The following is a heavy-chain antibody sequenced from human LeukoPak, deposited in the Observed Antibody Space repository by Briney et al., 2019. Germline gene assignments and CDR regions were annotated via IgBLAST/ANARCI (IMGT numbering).Heavy chain of an antibody. CDR1: GFTFSSYA. Sequence: GGFLRLSCAASGFTFSSYAMSWVRQAPGQGLEWVSAISGSGGSTYYADSVKGRFTISRDNSKNTLYLQMNSLRAEDTAVYYCAKDPTYWYFDLWGRGTLVTVSS. J-gene: IGHJ2*01. V-gene: IGHV3-23*01. CDR2: ISGSGGST. CDR3: AKDPTYWYFDL.